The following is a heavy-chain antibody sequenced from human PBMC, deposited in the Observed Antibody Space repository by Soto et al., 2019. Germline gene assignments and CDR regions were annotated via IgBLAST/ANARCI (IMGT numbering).Heavy chain of an antibody. D-gene: IGHD6-6*01. CDR2: ISAYNGNT. Sequence: ASVKVSCKASGYTFTSYGISWVRQAPGQGLEWMGWISAYNGNTNYAQKLQGRVTMTTDTSTSTAYMELRSLRSDDTAVYYCARGVAEQLGDYYYYMDVWGKGTTVTVSS. J-gene: IGHJ6*03. V-gene: IGHV1-18*01. CDR1: GYTFTSYG. CDR3: ARGVAEQLGDYYYYMDV.